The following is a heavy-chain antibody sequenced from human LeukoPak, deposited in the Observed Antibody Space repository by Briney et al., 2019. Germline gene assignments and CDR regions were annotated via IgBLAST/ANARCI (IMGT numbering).Heavy chain of an antibody. CDR1: GFTFDDFA. CDR3: AKGYCSSTSCYPYFDY. V-gene: IGHV3-9*01. J-gene: IGHJ4*02. CDR2: ISWNSGSI. Sequence: GGSLRLSCAASGFTFDDFAIHWVRQAPGKGLEWVSGISWNSGSIGYADSVKGRFTISRDNAKNSLYLQMNSLRAEDTALYYCAKGYCSSTSCYPYFDYWGQGTLVTVSS. D-gene: IGHD2-2*01.